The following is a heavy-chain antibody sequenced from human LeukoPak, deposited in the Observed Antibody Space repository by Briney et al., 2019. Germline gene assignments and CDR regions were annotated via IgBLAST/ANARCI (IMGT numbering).Heavy chain of an antibody. V-gene: IGHV3-43D*04. CDR1: GFTFDDYA. Sequence: GGSKRLSCAASGFTFDDYAMHWVRQAPGKCREWVSLINWDGGSTYYADSVKGRFTISRDNSKHSLYLQMNSLRAADTALYYCTATRDKYVWGSYLSDHWGQGTLVTVSS. D-gene: IGHD3-16*02. CDR3: TATRDKYVWGSYLSDH. J-gene: IGHJ4*02. CDR2: INWDGGST.